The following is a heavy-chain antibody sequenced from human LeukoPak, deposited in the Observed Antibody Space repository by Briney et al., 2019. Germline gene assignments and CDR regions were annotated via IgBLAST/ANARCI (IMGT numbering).Heavy chain of an antibody. CDR1: GYTFTSYY. CDR2: INPSGGNT. J-gene: IGHJ4*02. Sequence: GASVKVSCKASGYTFTSYYMHWVRQAPGQRLEWMGIINPSGGNTSYAQKFQGRFTVTRDTSTSTVYMELSSPRSEDTAVYYCARDVSDCSGGSCYSYFDYWGQGSLVTVSS. V-gene: IGHV1-46*01. CDR3: ARDVSDCSGGSCYSYFDY. D-gene: IGHD2-15*01.